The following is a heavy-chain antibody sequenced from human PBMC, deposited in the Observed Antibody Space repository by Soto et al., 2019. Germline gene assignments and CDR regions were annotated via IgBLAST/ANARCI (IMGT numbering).Heavy chain of an antibody. D-gene: IGHD2-15*01. CDR2: IYHSGST. Sequence: PSETLSLTCAVSGGSISSSNWWSWVRQPPGKGLEWIGEIYHSGSTNYNPSLKSRVTISVDKSKNQFSLKLSSVTAADKAVYYCAGRVGYCSGGSCYPYYYGMDVWGQGTTVTVSS. V-gene: IGHV4-4*02. J-gene: IGHJ6*02. CDR1: GGSISSSNW. CDR3: AGRVGYCSGGSCYPYYYGMDV.